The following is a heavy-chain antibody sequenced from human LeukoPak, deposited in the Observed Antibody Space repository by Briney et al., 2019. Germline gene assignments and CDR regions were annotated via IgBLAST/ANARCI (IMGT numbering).Heavy chain of an antibody. CDR2: ISGSGSSS. CDR1: GFTFSNYG. Sequence: GGSLRLSCAASGFTFSNYGMSWVRQAPGKGLEWVSAISGSGSSSYYADSVKGRFTISRDNSKNTLYLQINSLRAEDTAIYYCAKDQRTISTFDYWGQGTLVTVTS. V-gene: IGHV3-23*01. CDR3: AKDQRTISTFDY. J-gene: IGHJ4*02. D-gene: IGHD3-3*01.